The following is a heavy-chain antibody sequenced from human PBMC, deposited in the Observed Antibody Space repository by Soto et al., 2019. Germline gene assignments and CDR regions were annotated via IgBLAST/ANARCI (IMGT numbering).Heavy chain of an antibody. D-gene: IGHD3-10*01. CDR2: INYRGST. Sequence: QVQLQESGPGLVRPSQTLSLTCTVSGGSINSGDSYWNWIRQHPETGLECIGYINYRGSTFYNPSLKSRIIISVDTSKNQFSLRLSSVTAADTAVYYCARDAPGVAPYWGQGTLVTVSS. CDR3: ARDAPGVAPY. CDR1: GGSINSGDSY. V-gene: IGHV4-31*03. J-gene: IGHJ4*02.